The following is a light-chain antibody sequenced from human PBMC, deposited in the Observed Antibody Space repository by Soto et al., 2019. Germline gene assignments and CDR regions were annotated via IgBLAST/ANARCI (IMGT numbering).Light chain of an antibody. J-gene: IGLJ1*01. Sequence: QSALAQPASVSGSPGQSITISCTGTNXNVGNYNLVSWYQQHPGRAPKLLIYEVTKRPSGVSNRFSASKSGNTASLTISGLQAEDEADYYCCSYAGRSDYVFGTGTKVTVL. CDR3: CSYAGRSDYV. CDR2: EVT. CDR1: NXNVGNYNL. V-gene: IGLV2-23*02.